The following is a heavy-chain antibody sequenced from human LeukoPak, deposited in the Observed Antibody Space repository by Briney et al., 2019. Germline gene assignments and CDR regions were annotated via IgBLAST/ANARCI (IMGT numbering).Heavy chain of an antibody. Sequence: SETLSLTCTVSGGSISSYYWSWIRQPAGKGLEWIGRIYTSGSTNYNPSLKSRVTMSVDTSKNQFSLKLSSVTAADTAVYYCAREKAPWDYYDSRSRGPPGRDWYFDLWGRGTLVTVSS. J-gene: IGHJ2*01. D-gene: IGHD3-22*01. CDR3: AREKAPWDYYDSRSRGPPGRDWYFDL. CDR2: IYTSGST. CDR1: GGSISSYY. V-gene: IGHV4-4*07.